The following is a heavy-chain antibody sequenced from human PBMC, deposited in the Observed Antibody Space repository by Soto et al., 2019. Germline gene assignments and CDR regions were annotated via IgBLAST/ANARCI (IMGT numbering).Heavy chain of an antibody. CDR1: GGSIRSGGYY. CDR3: ARSVFP. J-gene: IGHJ5*02. Sequence: QVQLQESGPGLVKPSQTLSLTCTVSGGSIRSGGYYWNWIRQHPGKGLEWIGYIYYIGSTYYNPSLKSRVTITLATSTTQFSLKLSSVTAADTAVYYCARSVFPWGQGNLVTVSS. CDR2: IYYIGST. V-gene: IGHV4-31*03.